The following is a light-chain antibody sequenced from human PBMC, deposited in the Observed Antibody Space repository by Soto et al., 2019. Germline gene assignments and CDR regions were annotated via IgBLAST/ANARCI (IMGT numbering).Light chain of an antibody. CDR1: QSVSSNY. V-gene: IGKV3-20*01. CDR2: GVS. Sequence: EVVLTQSPGTLSLSPGESATLSCRASQSVSSNYLARYQQKPGQAPRLLIYGVSTRATGIPDRFSGSGSGTDFSLTIRRLEPEDFALYYCQQYFTSPLTFGGGTKVDIK. J-gene: IGKJ4*01. CDR3: QQYFTSPLT.